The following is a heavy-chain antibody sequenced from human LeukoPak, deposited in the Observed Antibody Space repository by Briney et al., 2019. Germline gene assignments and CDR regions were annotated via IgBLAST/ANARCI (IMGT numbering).Heavy chain of an antibody. J-gene: IGHJ4*01. Sequence: PGGSLRLSCAASGCTFGSCGRNWVRQAPGKGLEWVASISSTSTYIHYADPVKGRFTISRDNAKNSLFLQMNSLRAEDTAVYYCARGTFSYSVFGSYSFDYWGHGTLVSVSS. CDR2: ISSTSTYI. CDR3: ARGTFSYSVFGSYSFDY. CDR1: GCTFGSCG. V-gene: IGHV3-21*01. D-gene: IGHD5/OR15-5a*01.